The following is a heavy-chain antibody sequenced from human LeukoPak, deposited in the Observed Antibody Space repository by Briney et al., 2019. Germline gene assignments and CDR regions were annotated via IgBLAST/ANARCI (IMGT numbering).Heavy chain of an antibody. CDR1: GFTFRSYA. Sequence: GGSLRLSCAASGFTFRSYAISWVRQSPGKGLKWVSAISGSGFGTYYADSVKGRFTISRDNSKSTLYLQMNSLRAEDTAVYYCAKERSTYSGSYYDYYFDYWGQGTLVTVSS. V-gene: IGHV3-23*01. CDR3: AKERSTYSGSYYDYYFDY. D-gene: IGHD1-26*01. CDR2: ISGSGFGT. J-gene: IGHJ4*02.